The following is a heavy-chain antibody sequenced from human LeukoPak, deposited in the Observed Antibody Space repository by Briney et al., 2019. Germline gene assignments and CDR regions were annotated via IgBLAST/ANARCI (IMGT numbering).Heavy chain of an antibody. CDR3: TTGGYGGQFDY. J-gene: IGHJ4*02. V-gene: IGHV3-15*01. D-gene: IGHD5-12*01. CDR1: GFIFRNAW. CDR2: IKSKTDGGTT. Sequence: GGSLRLSCAASGFIFRNAWMSWVRQAPGKGLEWVGRIKSKTDGGTTDYAAPVKGRFTISRDDSKNTLYLQMNSLKTEDTAVYYCTTGGYGGQFDYWGQGTLVTVSS.